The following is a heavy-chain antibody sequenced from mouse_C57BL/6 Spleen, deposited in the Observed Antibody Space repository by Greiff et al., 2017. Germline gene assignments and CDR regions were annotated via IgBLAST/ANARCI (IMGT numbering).Heavy chain of an antibody. J-gene: IGHJ2*01. CDR2: INPSSGYT. CDR1: GYTFTSYT. V-gene: IGHV1-4*01. D-gene: IGHD1-1*01. Sequence: LVESGAELARPGASVKMSCKASGYTFTSYTMHWVKQRPGQGLEWIGYINPSSGYTKYNQKFKDKATLTADKSSSTAYMQLSSLTSEDSAVYYCARKDYGSSYGYFDYWGQGTTLTVSS. CDR3: ARKDYGSSYGYFDY.